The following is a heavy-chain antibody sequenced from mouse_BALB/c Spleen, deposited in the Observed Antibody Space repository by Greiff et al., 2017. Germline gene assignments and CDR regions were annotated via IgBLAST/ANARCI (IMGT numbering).Heavy chain of an antibody. V-gene: IGHV10-1*02. J-gene: IGHJ4*01. D-gene: IGHD2-10*01. CDR3: VRQAYYGNYVDY. CDR1: GFTFNTYA. CDR2: IRSKSNNYAT. Sequence: EVQLVESGGGLVQPKGSLKLSCAASGFTFNTYAMNWVRQAPGKGLEWVARIRSKSNNYATYYADSVKDRFTISRDDSQSMLYLQMNNLKTEDTAMYYCVRQAYYGNYVDYWGQGTSVTVSS.